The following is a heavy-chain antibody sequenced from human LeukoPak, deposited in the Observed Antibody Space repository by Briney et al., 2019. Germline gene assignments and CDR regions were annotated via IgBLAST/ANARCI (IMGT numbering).Heavy chain of an antibody. J-gene: IGHJ3*02. CDR3: ARDTMIYSPDAFDI. CDR2: ISAYNGNT. CDR1: GYTFTSYG. D-gene: IGHD3-22*01. Sequence: ASVKVSCKASGYTFTSYGISWVRQAPVQGLEWMGWISAYNGNTNYAQKLQGSVTMTTDTSTSTAYMELRSLRSDDTAVYYCARDTMIYSPDAFDIWGQGTMVAVSS. V-gene: IGHV1-18*01.